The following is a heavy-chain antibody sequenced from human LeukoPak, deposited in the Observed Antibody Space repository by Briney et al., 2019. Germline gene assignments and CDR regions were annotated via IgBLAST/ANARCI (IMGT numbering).Heavy chain of an antibody. D-gene: IGHD3-10*01. CDR3: AISMVRGVIHPN. CDR2: VDPEDGET. CDR1: GYSFTDYY. J-gene: IGHJ4*02. Sequence: GASVKVSCKVSGYSFTDYYMHWVQQAPGKGLEWMGLVDPEDGETIYAEKFQGRVTITADTSTDTAYMELSSLRSEDTAVYYCAISMVRGVIHPNWGQGTLVTVSS. V-gene: IGHV1-69-2*01.